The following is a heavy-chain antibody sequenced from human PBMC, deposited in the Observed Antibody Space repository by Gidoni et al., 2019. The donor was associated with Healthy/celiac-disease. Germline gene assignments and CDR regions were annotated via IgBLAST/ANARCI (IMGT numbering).Heavy chain of an antibody. V-gene: IGHV3-66*01. J-gene: IGHJ6*02. CDR1: GFTATSNY. CDR2: IYSGGST. CDR3: ARDISPLGYYYYGMDV. D-gene: IGHD7-27*01. Sequence: EVQLVESGGGLVQPGGSLRLSCAASGFTATSNYMRWVRQAPGKGLEWVSVIYSGGSTYYADSVKGRFTISRDNSKNTLYLQMNSLRAEDTAVYYCARDISPLGYYYYGMDVWGQGTTVTVSS.